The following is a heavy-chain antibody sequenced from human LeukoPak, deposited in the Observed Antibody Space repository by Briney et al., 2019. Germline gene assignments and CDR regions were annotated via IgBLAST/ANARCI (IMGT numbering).Heavy chain of an antibody. CDR1: GGTFSSYA. CDR2: IIPIFGTA. CDR3: ARNRGGSKNSEFDY. J-gene: IGHJ4*02. D-gene: IGHD1-26*01. V-gene: IGHV1-69*05. Sequence: SVKVSCKASGGTFSSYAISWVRQAPGQGLEWMGGIIPIFGTANYAQKFQGRVTMTRDMSTSTVYMELSSLRSEDTAVYYCARNRGGSKNSEFDYWGQGTLVTVSS.